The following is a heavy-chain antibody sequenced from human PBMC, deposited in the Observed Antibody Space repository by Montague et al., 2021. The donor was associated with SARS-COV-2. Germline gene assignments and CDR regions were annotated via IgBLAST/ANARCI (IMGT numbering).Heavy chain of an antibody. D-gene: IGHD3-10*01. CDR1: GFTVSSHA. Sequence: SLRLSCAASGFTVSSHALAWVRQAPGKGLEWVAGISGPGGTPFYLYSXXVLFPISRDNSKNTLYLQLQSLRADDTAISYCEAIYYYGSGAVDDYWGQGTLVTVSS. CDR2: ISGPGGTP. V-gene: IGHV3-23*01. J-gene: IGHJ4*02. CDR3: EAIYYYGSGAVDDY.